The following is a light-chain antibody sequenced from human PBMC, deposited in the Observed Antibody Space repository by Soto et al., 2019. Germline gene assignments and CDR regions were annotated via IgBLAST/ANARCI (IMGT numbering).Light chain of an antibody. CDR2: DVS. V-gene: IGLV2-14*03. CDR1: SSDVGGYNY. CDR3: SSYTSSSTLV. J-gene: IGLJ3*02. Sequence: QSALTQPASVSGSPGQSITISCTGTSSDVGGYNYVSWYQHHPGKAPKLMIYDVSNRPSGVSNRFSGSKSGSTASLTISGLQAEDEADYYCSSYTSSSTLVFGGGTQLTVL.